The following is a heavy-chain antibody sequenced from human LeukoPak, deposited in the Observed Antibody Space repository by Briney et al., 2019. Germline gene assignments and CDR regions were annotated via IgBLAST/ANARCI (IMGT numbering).Heavy chain of an antibody. CDR2: ISSSSSYI. D-gene: IGHD3-9*01. J-gene: IGHJ4*02. CDR3: ARDHRGTFYDILTGYYNDY. V-gene: IGHV3-21*01. CDR1: GFTFSSYS. Sequence: GGSLRLSCAASGFTFSSYSMNWVRQAPGKGLEWVSSISSSSSYIYYADSVKGRFTISRDNAKNSPYLQMNSLRAEDTAVYYCARDHRGTFYDILTGYYNDYWGQGTLVTVSS.